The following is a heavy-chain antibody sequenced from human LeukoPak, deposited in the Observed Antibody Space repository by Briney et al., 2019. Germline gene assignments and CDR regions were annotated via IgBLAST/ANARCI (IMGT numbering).Heavy chain of an antibody. CDR3: AQAQGIYSSGRWPLDY. J-gene: IGHJ4*02. D-gene: IGHD3-10*01. V-gene: IGHV3-30*18. Sequence: GGSLSLSCAASGFTVSRHGMSWVRHAPGAGRERVAVIYYDGSSKYFADSVKGRFTISRDNSKHTLFLQMNSLRAEDTAGYHCAQAQGIYSSGRWPLDYWGQGTLVPVSS. CDR2: IYYDGSSK. CDR1: GFTVSRHG.